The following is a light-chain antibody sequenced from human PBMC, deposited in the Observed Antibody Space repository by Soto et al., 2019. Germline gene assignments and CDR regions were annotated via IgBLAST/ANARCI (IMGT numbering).Light chain of an antibody. CDR2: GAS. V-gene: IGKV3-15*01. J-gene: IGKJ4*01. CDR1: QSVSSN. Sequence: VMTQSQATLSASPGERATLSCSASQSVSSNLAWYQQKPGQAPRLLIHGASTRATGLPARFSGSGSGTEFTLSISSLQSEDFAVYYCQQYNDWPLTFGGGTKVEIK. CDR3: QQYNDWPLT.